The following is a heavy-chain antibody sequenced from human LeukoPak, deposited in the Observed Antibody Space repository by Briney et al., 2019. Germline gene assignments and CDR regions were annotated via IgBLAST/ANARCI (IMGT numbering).Heavy chain of an antibody. CDR1: GFTFSSYS. Sequence: GGSLRLSCAASGFTFSSYSMNWVRQAPGKGLEWVSSITRSSTSTYYTDSVRGRFTISGDNAKNSLYLQMNSLRAEDTAVYYCARDNWNDAPGGFDPWGQGTLVTVSS. J-gene: IGHJ5*02. V-gene: IGHV3-21*01. CDR2: ITRSSTST. CDR3: ARDNWNDAPGGFDP. D-gene: IGHD1-20*01.